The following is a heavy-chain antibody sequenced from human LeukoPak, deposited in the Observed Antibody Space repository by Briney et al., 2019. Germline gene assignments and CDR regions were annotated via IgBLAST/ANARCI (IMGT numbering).Heavy chain of an antibody. CDR2: INPNAGDT. Sequence: GASVKVSCKASGYTFTTYYLRWVRQAPGQGLEWMGIINPNAGDTGYARKLLGRVTMTRDTSTSTVYMELSSLRSEDTAVYYCARGEGYRVGAWWYFDYWGQGTLVTVSS. CDR1: GYTFTTYY. D-gene: IGHD1-26*01. V-gene: IGHV1-46*04. J-gene: IGHJ4*02. CDR3: ARGEGYRVGAWWYFDY.